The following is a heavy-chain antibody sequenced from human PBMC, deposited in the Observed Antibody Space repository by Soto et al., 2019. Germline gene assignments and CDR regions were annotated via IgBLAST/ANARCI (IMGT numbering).Heavy chain of an antibody. J-gene: IGHJ3*02. CDR2: ISSNGGST. Sequence: GGSLRLSCSASGFTFSSYAMHSVRQAPGKGLEYVSAISSNGGSTYDADSVKGRFTISRDNSKNTLYLQMSSLRPEDTAVYYCVKALKSTASGSRAFDIWGQGTMVTVSS. CDR1: GFTFSSYA. D-gene: IGHD6-13*01. V-gene: IGHV3-64D*08. CDR3: VKALKSTASGSRAFDI.